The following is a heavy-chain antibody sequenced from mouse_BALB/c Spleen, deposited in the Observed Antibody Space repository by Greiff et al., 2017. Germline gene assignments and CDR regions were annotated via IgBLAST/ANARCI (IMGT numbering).Heavy chain of an antibody. CDR3: ARSTTVVAKGFAY. J-gene: IGHJ3*01. D-gene: IGHD1-1*01. CDR2: IDPENGNT. CDR1: GFNIKDYY. Sequence: VQLQQSGAELVRPGALVKLSCKASGFNIKDYYMHWVQQRPEQGLEWIGWIDPENGNTIYDPKFQGKASITADTSSNTAYLQLSSLTSEDTAVYYCARSTTVVAKGFAYWGQGTLVTVSA. V-gene: IGHV14-1*02.